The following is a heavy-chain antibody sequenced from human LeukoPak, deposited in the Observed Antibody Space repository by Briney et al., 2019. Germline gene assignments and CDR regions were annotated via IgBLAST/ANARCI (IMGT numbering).Heavy chain of an antibody. CDR3: ARVSDSLGLPLSYGMDV. V-gene: IGHV1-69*13. J-gene: IGHJ6*02. D-gene: IGHD2-15*01. Sequence: SVTVSCKASGGTFSSYAISWVRQAPGQGLEWMGGIIPIFGTANYAQKFQGRVTITADESTSTAYMELSSLRSEDTAVYYCARVSDSLGLPLSYGMDVWGQGTTVTVSS. CDR2: IIPIFGTA. CDR1: GGTFSSYA.